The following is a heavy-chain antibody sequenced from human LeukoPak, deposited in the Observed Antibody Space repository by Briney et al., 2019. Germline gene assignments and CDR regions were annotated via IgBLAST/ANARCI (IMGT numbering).Heavy chain of an antibody. V-gene: IGHV4-61*02. CDR2: IYHSGST. D-gene: IGHD3-10*01. J-gene: IGHJ4*02. CDR1: GGSISSGSYY. CDR3: AADGSGSYYPDY. Sequence: SQTLSLTCTVSGGSISSGSYYWSWIRQPAGKGLEWIGSIYHSGSTYYNPSLKSRVTISVDTSKNQFSLKLSSVTAADTAVYYCAADGSGSYYPDYWGQGTLVTVSS.